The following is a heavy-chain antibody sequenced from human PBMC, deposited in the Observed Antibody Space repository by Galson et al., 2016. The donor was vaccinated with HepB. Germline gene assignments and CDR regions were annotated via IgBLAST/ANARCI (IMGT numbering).Heavy chain of an antibody. D-gene: IGHD2-21*01. J-gene: IGHJ3*02. CDR3: AKDIPPRGHDAFDI. Sequence: SLRLSCAASGFTFATYGMSWFRQAPGKGLEWVSAISASGGNTYYADSVMGRFTISRDNSKNTLYLQMNSLRAEDTAIYYCAKDIPPRGHDAFDIWGRGTMVTVSS. CDR2: ISASGGNT. CDR1: GFTFATYG. V-gene: IGHV3-23*01.